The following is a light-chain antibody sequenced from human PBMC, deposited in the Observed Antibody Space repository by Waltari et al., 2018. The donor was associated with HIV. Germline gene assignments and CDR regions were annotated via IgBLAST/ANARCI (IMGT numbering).Light chain of an antibody. CDR2: DAS. Sequence: DIQMTQSPSSLSPSVGDRVTITCQASQDISNYLNWYQQKPGKAPKLLIYDASNLETGGPSRVSGSGSGTDFTFTISSLQPEDVATYYCQQYENLPLTFGGGTKVEIK. J-gene: IGKJ4*01. V-gene: IGKV1-33*01. CDR3: QQYENLPLT. CDR1: QDISNY.